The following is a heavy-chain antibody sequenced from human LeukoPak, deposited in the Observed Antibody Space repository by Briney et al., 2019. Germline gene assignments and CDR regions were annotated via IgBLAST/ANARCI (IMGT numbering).Heavy chain of an antibody. V-gene: IGHV4-38-2*02. CDR2: IYHSGST. CDR1: GYSISSGYY. Sequence: PSETLSLTCTVSGYSISSGYYWGWIRQPPGKGLEWIGSIYHSGSTYYNPSLKSRVTISVDTSKNQFSLKLSSVTAADTAVYYCARAFEGFWSATRGNWFDPWGQGTLVTVSS. CDR3: ARAFEGFWSATRGNWFDP. J-gene: IGHJ5*02. D-gene: IGHD3-3*01.